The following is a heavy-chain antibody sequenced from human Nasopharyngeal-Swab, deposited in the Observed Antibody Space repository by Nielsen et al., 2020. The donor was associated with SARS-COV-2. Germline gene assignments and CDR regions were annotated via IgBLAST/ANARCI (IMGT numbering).Heavy chain of an antibody. V-gene: IGHV3-21*01. Sequence: WIRQPPGKGLEWVSSISSSSSYIYYADSVKGRFTISRDNAKNSLYLQMNSLRAEDTAVYCCARGLIPVAWLYYFDYWGQGTLVTVSS. J-gene: IGHJ4*02. CDR3: ARGLIPVAWLYYFDY. CDR2: ISSSSSYI. D-gene: IGHD5-12*01.